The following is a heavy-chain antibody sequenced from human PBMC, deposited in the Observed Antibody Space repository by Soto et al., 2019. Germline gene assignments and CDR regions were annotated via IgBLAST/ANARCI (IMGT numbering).Heavy chain of an antibody. CDR2: ISGSGGST. D-gene: IGHD3-10*01. J-gene: IGHJ6*02. CDR1: GFTFSSYA. CDR3: AKGITMVRGVIIDRYYYYGMDV. V-gene: IGHV3-23*01. Sequence: QPGGSLRLSCAASGFTFSSYAMSWVRQAPGKGLEWVSAISGSGGSTYYADSVKGRFTISRDNSKNTLYLQMNSLRAEDTAVYYCAKGITMVRGVIIDRYYYYGMDVWGQGTTVTVSS.